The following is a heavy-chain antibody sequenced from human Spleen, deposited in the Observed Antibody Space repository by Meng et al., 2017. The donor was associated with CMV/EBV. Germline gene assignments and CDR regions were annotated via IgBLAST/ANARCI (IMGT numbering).Heavy chain of an antibody. J-gene: IGHJ5*02. CDR2: IYPGDSDT. V-gene: IGHV5-51*01. CDR3: ARRGYCGGDCFGFDA. D-gene: IGHD2-21*01. CDR1: GYSFTSYW. Sequence: KVSCKGSGYSFTSYWIGWVRQMPGKGLEWMGVIYPGDSDTRYSPSFQGQVTISADKSISTAYLQWSTLKASDTAMYYRARRGYCGGDCFGFDASGQGTLVTVSS.